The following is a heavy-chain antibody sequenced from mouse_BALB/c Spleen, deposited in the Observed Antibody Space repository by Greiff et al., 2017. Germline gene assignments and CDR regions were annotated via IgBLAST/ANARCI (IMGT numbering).Heavy chain of an antibody. J-gene: IGHJ4*01. Sequence: DVMLVESGGGLVKPGGSLKLSCAASGFTFSDYYMYWVRQTPEKRLEWVATISDGGSYTYYPDSVKGRFTISRDNAKNNLYLQMSSLKSEDTAMYYCARNYYGSSYDYAMDYWGQGTSVTVSS. D-gene: IGHD1-1*01. V-gene: IGHV5-4*02. CDR3: ARNYYGSSYDYAMDY. CDR2: ISDGGSYT. CDR1: GFTFSDYY.